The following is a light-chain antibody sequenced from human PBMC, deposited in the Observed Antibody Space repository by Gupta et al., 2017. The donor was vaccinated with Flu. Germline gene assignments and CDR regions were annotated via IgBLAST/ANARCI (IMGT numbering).Light chain of an antibody. CDR3: QQSHNSPLT. CDR1: RNINSN. Sequence: PPSLSASVGDRVTITCRASRNINSNLNWYQQTPGRAPKLLIYAASVLQTGDPSRISGSGSGTDFTLTISRLQPDDFATYYCQQSHNSPLTFGGGTSIEIK. CDR2: AAS. J-gene: IGKJ4*01. V-gene: IGKV1-39*01.